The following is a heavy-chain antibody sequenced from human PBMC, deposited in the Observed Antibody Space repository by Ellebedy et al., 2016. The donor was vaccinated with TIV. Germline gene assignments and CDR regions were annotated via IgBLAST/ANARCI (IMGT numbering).Heavy chain of an antibody. V-gene: IGHV3-23*01. D-gene: IGHD3-10*01. CDR2: ISGSGGST. J-gene: IGHJ5*02. CDR3: AKAPYFYGSQNFRFGN. CDR1: GFTFDSYG. Sequence: GESLKISCAASGFTFDSYGMNWVRQAPGKGLEWVSGISGSGGSTYYADSVKGRFTISRDNSKNTLYLEMHSLRVEDTAIYYCAKAPYFYGSQNFRFGNWGQGTLVTVSS.